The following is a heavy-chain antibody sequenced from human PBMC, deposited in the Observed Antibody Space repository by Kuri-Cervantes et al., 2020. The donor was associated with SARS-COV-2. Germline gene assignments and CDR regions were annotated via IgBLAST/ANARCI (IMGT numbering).Heavy chain of an antibody. CDR2: ISYDGSNK. CDR1: GFTFSSYA. CDR3: ARLGGVGYSYGLSD. J-gene: IGHJ4*02. D-gene: IGHD5-18*01. Sequence: GESLKISCAASGFTFSSYAMHWVRQAPGKGLEWVAVISYDGSNKYYADSVKGRFTISRDNSKNTLYLQMNSLRAEDTAVYYCARLGGVGYSYGLSDWGQGTLVTVSS. V-gene: IGHV3-30*04.